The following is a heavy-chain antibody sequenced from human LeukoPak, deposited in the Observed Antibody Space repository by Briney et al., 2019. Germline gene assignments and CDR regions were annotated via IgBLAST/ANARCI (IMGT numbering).Heavy chain of an antibody. V-gene: IGHV4-30-4*08. CDR2: IYYSGST. J-gene: IGHJ3*02. Sequence: SETLSLTCTVSGGSISSCDYYWSWIRQPPGKGLEWIGYIYYSGSTYYNPSLKSRVTISVDTSKNQFSLKLSSVTAAGTAVYYCARGSRGEYAFDIWGQGTMVIVSS. D-gene: IGHD3-10*01. CDR3: ARGSRGEYAFDI. CDR1: GGSISSCDYY.